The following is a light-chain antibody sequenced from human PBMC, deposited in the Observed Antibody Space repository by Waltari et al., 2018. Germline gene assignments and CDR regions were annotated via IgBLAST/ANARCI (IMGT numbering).Light chain of an antibody. CDR2: KAS. V-gene: IGKV1-5*03. J-gene: IGKJ1*01. Sequence: DIKMTQSPSTLSASVGDRVTITCRASQSLSNWLAWYQQKPGKAPKVLIYKASTLESGVPSRFSGSGSGTEFTLTISSLQPDDFATYYCQQYRNLWTFGQGTKVEIK. CDR1: QSLSNW. CDR3: QQYRNLWT.